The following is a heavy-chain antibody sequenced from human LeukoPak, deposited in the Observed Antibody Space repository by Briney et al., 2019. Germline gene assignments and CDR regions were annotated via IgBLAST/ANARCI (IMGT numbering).Heavy chain of an antibody. Sequence: PSETLSLTCAVSGYFIINGDYWDWIRQSPGKGLEWIGSIYHSGSTHYNPSLKSRVTISVDTSKNQFSLMLSSVTAADTAVYYCARNRSLTTTPGFDHWGQGALVTVSS. V-gene: IGHV4-38-2*01. CDR2: IYHSGST. CDR3: ARNRSLTTTPGFDH. CDR1: GYFIINGDY. D-gene: IGHD4-11*01. J-gene: IGHJ4*02.